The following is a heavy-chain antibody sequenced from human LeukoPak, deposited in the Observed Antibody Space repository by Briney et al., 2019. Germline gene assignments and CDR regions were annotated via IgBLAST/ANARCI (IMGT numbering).Heavy chain of an antibody. CDR1: GFTFSSYA. Sequence: GSLRLSCAASGFTFSSYAMSWVRQAPGKGLEWVARISGSSFNYINYADSVKGRFTVSRDNARNSLYLQMNSLRVEDTGVYYCARGDDYLPFDHWGQGNLVTVSS. V-gene: IGHV3-21*01. J-gene: IGHJ5*02. CDR3: ARGDDYLPFDH. D-gene: IGHD2/OR15-2a*01. CDR2: ISGSSFNYI.